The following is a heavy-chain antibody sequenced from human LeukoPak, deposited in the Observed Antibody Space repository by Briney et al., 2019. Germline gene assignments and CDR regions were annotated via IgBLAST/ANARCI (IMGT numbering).Heavy chain of an antibody. J-gene: IGHJ3*02. CDR1: GGSISSYH. CDR3: ARAPLVAAAVSYGAFDI. CDR2: FYYSGST. V-gene: IGHV4-59*08. Sequence: SETLSLTCTVSGGSISSYHWSWIRQPPGKGLEWIGHFYYSGSTNYNPSLKSRVTISVDTSKNQFSLKLSSVTAADTAVYYCARAPLVAAAVSYGAFDIWGQGTMVTVSS. D-gene: IGHD6-13*01.